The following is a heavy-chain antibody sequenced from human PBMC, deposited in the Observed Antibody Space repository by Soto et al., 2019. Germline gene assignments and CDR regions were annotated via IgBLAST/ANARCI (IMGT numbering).Heavy chain of an antibody. J-gene: IGHJ4*01. CDR3: ARGPGGDGFDF. CDR1: GGSISSGGYY. Sequence: NPSETLSLTCTVSGGSISSGGYYWSWIRQHPGKGLEWIGYIYYSGSTYYNPSLKSRVTISVDTSKNQFSLKLSSVTAADTAVYYWARGPGGDGFDFWGQGTLVTVSS. CDR2: IYYSGST. D-gene: IGHD2-21*02. V-gene: IGHV4-31*03.